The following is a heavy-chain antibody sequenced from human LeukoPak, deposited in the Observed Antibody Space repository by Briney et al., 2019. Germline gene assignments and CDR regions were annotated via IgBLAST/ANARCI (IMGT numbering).Heavy chain of an antibody. CDR3: ARAVEMATIVDY. CDR1: GGSISTYY. Sequence: SETLSLTCTLSGGSISTYYWSWVRQPPGKGLEWIGYIYYTGSTNYNPSLKSRVTISVDTSKNQFSLKLSSVTAADTAVYYCARAVEMATIVDYWGQGTLVTVSS. V-gene: IGHV4-59*12. D-gene: IGHD5-24*01. J-gene: IGHJ4*02. CDR2: IYYTGST.